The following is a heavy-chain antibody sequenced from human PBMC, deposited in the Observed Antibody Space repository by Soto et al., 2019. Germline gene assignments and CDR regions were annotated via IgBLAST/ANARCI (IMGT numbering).Heavy chain of an antibody. CDR1: GYTSTNYG. D-gene: IGHD1-1*01. CDR3: ASSTGTPLNYYYHYGMDV. J-gene: IGHJ6*02. Sequence: ASVKVSCKAPGYTSTNYGISWVRQAPGQGLEWMGWISAYTGNTKYSQKLQARVTMTTDTSTSTAYMELRSLRSDDTAIYYCASSTGTPLNYYYHYGMDVWGQGTTVTVSS. CDR2: ISAYTGNT. V-gene: IGHV1-18*01.